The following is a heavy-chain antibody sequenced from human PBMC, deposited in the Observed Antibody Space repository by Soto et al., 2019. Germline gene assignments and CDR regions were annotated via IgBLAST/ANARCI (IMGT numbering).Heavy chain of an antibody. CDR1: GGTFSSYT. Sequence: QVQLVQSGAEVKKPGSSVKVSCKASGGTFSSYTISWVRQAPGQGLEWMGRIIPILGIANYAQKFQGRVTITGDKCTSKAYMELTSLRSEDTAVYYCAGGSGIAAVGDACDFWGQGTTVTLSS. CDR2: IIPILGIA. V-gene: IGHV1-69*02. CDR3: AGGSGIAAVGDACDF. J-gene: IGHJ3*01. D-gene: IGHD6-13*01.